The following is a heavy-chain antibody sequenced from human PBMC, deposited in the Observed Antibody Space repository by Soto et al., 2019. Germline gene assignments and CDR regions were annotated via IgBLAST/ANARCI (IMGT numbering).Heavy chain of an antibody. D-gene: IGHD2-8*01. CDR3: AVLLYGVVLHYYYGMDV. V-gene: IGHV1-69*13. CDR2: IIPMFGTA. J-gene: IGHJ6*02. Sequence: AVKGSCKASGGAISSYGFSWVRQTHGQGLEWMGWIIPMFGTANYAQEFLGRVTFTRHDSTSTAYMEISGLKSEDTAFYYCAVLLYGVVLHYYYGMDVWGQGTSVTVAS. CDR1: GGAISSYG.